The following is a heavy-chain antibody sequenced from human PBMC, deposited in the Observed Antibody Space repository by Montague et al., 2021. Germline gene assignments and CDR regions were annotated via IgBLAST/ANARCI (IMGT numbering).Heavy chain of an antibody. CDR2: ILTSGGST. Sequence: SLRLSCAASGFTFSNYAMNWVRQAPGKGLEWVSGILTSGGSTYYADSVKGRFTISRDNSKNTLYLQMNSLRAEDTAVYYCAKDPNKMTSVNTGWDCWSQGTLVTVSA. CDR1: GFTFSNYA. J-gene: IGHJ4*02. V-gene: IGHV3-23*01. D-gene: IGHD4-17*01. CDR3: AKDPNKMTSVNTGWDC.